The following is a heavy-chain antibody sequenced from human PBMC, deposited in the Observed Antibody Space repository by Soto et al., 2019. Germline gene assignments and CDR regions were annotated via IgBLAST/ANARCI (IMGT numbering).Heavy chain of an antibody. CDR1: GGSISSGDYY. CDR3: ARYCSGGSCYPFDY. J-gene: IGHJ4*02. D-gene: IGHD2-15*01. Sequence: SETLSLTCTVSGGSISSGDYYWSWIRQPPGKGLEWIGYIYYSGSTYYNPSLKSRVTISVDTFKDQFSLKLSSVTAADTAVYYCARYCSGGSCYPFDYWGQGTLVTVSS. CDR2: IYYSGST. V-gene: IGHV4-30-4*01.